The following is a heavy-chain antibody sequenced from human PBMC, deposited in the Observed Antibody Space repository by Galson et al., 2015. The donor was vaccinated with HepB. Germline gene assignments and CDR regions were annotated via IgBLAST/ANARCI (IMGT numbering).Heavy chain of an antibody. Sequence: SVKVSCKASGYTFTSYYMHWVRQAPGQGLEWMGMINPSGGSTSYAQKFQGRVTMTRDTSTSTVYMELSSLRSEDTAVYYCARDSPRSSMVRPETEWSHYYGMDVWGQGTTVTVSS. D-gene: IGHD3-10*01. CDR2: INPSGGST. J-gene: IGHJ6*02. CDR3: ARDSPRSSMVRPETEWSHYYGMDV. CDR1: GYTFTSYY. V-gene: IGHV1-46*01.